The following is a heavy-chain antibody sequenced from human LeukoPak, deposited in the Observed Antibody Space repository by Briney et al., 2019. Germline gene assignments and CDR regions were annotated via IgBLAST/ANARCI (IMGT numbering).Heavy chain of an antibody. CDR1: GYTFTSYY. CDR2: INPSGGST. CDR3: ARSIAVAGPFDY. J-gene: IGHJ4*02. D-gene: IGHD6-19*01. Sequence: ASVKVSCKASGYTFTSYYMHWVRQAPGQGLEWMGIINPSGGSTSHAQKFQGRVTMTRDTSTSTVYMELSSLRSEDTAVYYCARSIAVAGPFDYWGQGTLVTVSS. V-gene: IGHV1-46*01.